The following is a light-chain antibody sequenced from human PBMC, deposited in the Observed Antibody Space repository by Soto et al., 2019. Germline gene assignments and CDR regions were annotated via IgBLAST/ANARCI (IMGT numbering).Light chain of an antibody. J-gene: IGKJ2*01. CDR3: QQFTGSPHT. V-gene: IGKV3-20*01. CDR2: GAS. Sequence: EIVLTQSPGTLSLSPGERATLSCRASESISISYLAWYQQQTGQAPRLLISGASSRATGIPDRFSVSGSGTDFTLTITRLEPEDFAVYYCQQFTGSPHTFGQGTKLEIK. CDR1: ESISISY.